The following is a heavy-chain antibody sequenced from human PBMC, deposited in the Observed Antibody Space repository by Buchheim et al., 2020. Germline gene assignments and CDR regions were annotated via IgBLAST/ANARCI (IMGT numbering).Heavy chain of an antibody. D-gene: IGHD5-24*01. V-gene: IGHV3-30*18. CDR2: ISYDGSNK. J-gene: IGHJ4*02. CDR1: GFTFSSYG. Sequence: QVQLVESGGGVVQPGRSLRLSCAASGFTFSSYGMHWVRQAPGKGLEWVAVISYDGSNKYYADSVKGRFTISRDNSKNTLYLQMNSLRAEDTAVYYCAKGHMATISPVLPRPADYWGQGTL. CDR3: AKGHMATISPVLPRPADY.